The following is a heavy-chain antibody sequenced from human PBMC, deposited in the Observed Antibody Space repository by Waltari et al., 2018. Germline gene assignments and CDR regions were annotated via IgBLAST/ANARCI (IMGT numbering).Heavy chain of an antibody. D-gene: IGHD3-9*01. CDR2: NNLGAST. CDR1: GVSLSDYY. CDR3: LTRPRDKCVGRYSGEFFHH. V-gene: IGHV4-34*02. Sequence: QVQIQQWGAGLLRPSETLSLTCAVYGVSLSDYYWTWIRQSPGKGLEWIGENNLGASTYDNPSLDSRLTLFFHNSKNQFSLHLDSVTPADTAFYYCLTRPRDKCVGRYSGEFFHHWGPGTLVTVSS. J-gene: IGHJ1*01.